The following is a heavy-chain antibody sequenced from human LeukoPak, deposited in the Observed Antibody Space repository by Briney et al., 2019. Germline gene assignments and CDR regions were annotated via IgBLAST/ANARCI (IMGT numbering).Heavy chain of an antibody. J-gene: IGHJ5*02. V-gene: IGHV4-34*01. CDR3: ARVGKQWLVLRGWFDP. D-gene: IGHD6-19*01. Sequence: SETLSLTCAVYGGSFSGYYWSWIRQPPGKGLEWIGEINHSGSINYNPSLKSRVTISVDTSKNQFSLKLSSVTAADTAVYYCARVGKQWLVLRGWFDPWGQGTLVTVSS. CDR1: GGSFSGYY. CDR2: INHSGSI.